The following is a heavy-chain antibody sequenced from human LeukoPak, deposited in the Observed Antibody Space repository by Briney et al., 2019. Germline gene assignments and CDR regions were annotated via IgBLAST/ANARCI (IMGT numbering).Heavy chain of an antibody. CDR2: ISWNSGSI. CDR1: GFTFDDYA. CDR3: AKDRLYYYYGMDV. V-gene: IGHV3-9*01. Sequence: PGGSLRLSCAASGFTFDDYAMHWVRQAPGKGLKWVSGISWNSGSIGYADSVKGRFTISRDNAKNSLYLQMNSLRAEDTALYYCAKDRLYYYYGMDVWGQGTTVTVSS. J-gene: IGHJ6*02.